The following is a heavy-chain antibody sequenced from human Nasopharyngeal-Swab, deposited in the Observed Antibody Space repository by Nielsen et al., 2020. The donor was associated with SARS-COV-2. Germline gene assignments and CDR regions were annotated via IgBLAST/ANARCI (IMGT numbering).Heavy chain of an antibody. Sequence: ASVKVSCKTSGYTFASFDINWVRQATGRGLEWVGWMNLDSGDTHYAQEFQGKVTLTRDTSRSTAYMELSSLRSEDTAVYYCARGPRPKRHLDYWGQGTLSPSPQ. CDR2: MNLDSGDT. J-gene: IGHJ4*02. D-gene: IGHD1-1*01. V-gene: IGHV1-8*01. CDR3: ARGPRPKRHLDY. CDR1: GYTFASFD.